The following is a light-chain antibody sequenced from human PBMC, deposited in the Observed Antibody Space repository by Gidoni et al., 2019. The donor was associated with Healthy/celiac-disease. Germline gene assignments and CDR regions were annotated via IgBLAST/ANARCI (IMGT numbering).Light chain of an antibody. CDR1: SSNSGSNY. CDR2: SNN. V-gene: IGLV1-47*02. J-gene: IGLJ3*02. Sequence: QSVLTQQPSASGTHGQRVTIYCSGSSSNSGSNYVYWYQQLPGTAPKLLIYSNNQRPSGVPDRFSGSTSGPSASLAISGLRSEDEADYYCAAWDDSLSGWVFGGGTKLTVL. CDR3: AAWDDSLSGWV.